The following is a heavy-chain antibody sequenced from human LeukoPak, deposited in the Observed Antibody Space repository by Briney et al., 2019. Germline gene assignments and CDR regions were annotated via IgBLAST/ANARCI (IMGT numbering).Heavy chain of an antibody. J-gene: IGHJ6*02. CDR3: ARGRCSSTSCYSPDYYYGMDV. CDR2: MNPNSGNT. V-gene: IGHV1-8*01. Sequence: PGASVKVSCKASGYTFTSYDINWVRQATGRGLEWMGWMNPNSGNTGYAQKFQGRVTMTRNTSISTAYMELSSLRSEDTAVYYCARGRCSSTSCYSPDYYYGMDVWGQGTTVTVSS. CDR1: GYTFTSYD. D-gene: IGHD2-2*02.